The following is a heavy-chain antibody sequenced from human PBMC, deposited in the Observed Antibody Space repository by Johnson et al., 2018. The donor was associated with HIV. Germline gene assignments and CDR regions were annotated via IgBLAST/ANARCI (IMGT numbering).Heavy chain of an antibody. CDR3: ARPQGTGDAFDI. J-gene: IGHJ3*02. V-gene: IGHV3-30*02. Sequence: QVLLVESGGGVVQPGGSLRLSCAASGFTFSSYGMHWVRQAPGKGLEWVAFIRYDGSNKYYADSVKGRFTISRDNSKNTLYLQINSLRAEDTAVYYCARPQGTGDAFDIWGQGTMVTVSS. CDR1: GFTFSSYG. D-gene: IGHD1-1*01. CDR2: IRYDGSNK.